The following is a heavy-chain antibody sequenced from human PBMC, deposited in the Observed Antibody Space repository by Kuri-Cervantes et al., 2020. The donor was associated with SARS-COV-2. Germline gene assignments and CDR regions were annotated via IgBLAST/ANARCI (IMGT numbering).Heavy chain of an antibody. Sequence: ASVKVSCKTSGYTFTSEDINWVRQATGQGLEWMGWMNPTSGKTGYAQEFQGRVTMTRDTSISTAYMELSSLRSEDTAVYYCARGMGIAAWGGWFDPWGQGTLVTVSS. CDR3: ARGMGIAAWGGWFDP. V-gene: IGHV1-8*01. D-gene: IGHD6-13*01. CDR2: MNPTSGKT. J-gene: IGHJ5*02. CDR1: GYTFTSED.